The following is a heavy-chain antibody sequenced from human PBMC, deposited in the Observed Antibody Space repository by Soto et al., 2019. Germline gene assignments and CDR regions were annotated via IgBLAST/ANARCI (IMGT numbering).Heavy chain of an antibody. CDR1: GYIFVNYG. D-gene: IGHD3-16*01. J-gene: IGHJ6*02. V-gene: IGHV1-18*01. Sequence: QVQLVQSGDEVKKPGASVKVSCKASGYIFVNYGIAWVRQAPGQGLEWMGWISPYTGNTHSASKVQGRLTMTTDTSTSTAYMALGSLTSDDTAVYYCVMVDNYVTPTPQDVWGQGPTVTVSS. CDR2: ISPYTGNT. CDR3: VMVDNYVTPTPQDV.